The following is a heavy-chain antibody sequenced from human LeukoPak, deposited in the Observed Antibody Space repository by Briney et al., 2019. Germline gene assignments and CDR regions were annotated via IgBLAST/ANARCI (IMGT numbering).Heavy chain of an antibody. J-gene: IGHJ3*02. Sequence: ASVKVSCKASGYIFTSYSMHWVRRAPGQGLEWMGIINPSGGTTNYAQKFQGRVTMTRDTSTSTVYMDLSSLRSEDTAIYYCARIRDGYNDAYDIWGQGTVVTVPS. CDR1: GYIFTSYS. CDR2: INPSGGTT. D-gene: IGHD5-24*01. V-gene: IGHV1-46*01. CDR3: ARIRDGYNDAYDI.